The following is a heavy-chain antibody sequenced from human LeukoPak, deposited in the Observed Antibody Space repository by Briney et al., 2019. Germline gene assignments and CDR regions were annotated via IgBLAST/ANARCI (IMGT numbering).Heavy chain of an antibody. CDR2: ISGSGDST. V-gene: IGHV3-23*01. Sequence: GGSLRLSCAASGFTFSSYAMSWVRQAPGKGLEWVSTISGSGDSTYYADSVKGRFTISRDNSKNTLHLQMNSLRAEDTAVYYCAKDHIYYGSGSDLDYWGQGTLVTVSS. D-gene: IGHD3-10*01. CDR1: GFTFSSYA. J-gene: IGHJ4*02. CDR3: AKDHIYYGSGSDLDY.